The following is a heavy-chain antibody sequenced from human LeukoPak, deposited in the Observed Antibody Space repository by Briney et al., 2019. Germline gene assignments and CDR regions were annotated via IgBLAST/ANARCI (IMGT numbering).Heavy chain of an antibody. J-gene: IGHJ4*02. CDR3: ARDRYYYGSGIMY. D-gene: IGHD3-10*01. Sequence: PGGSLRLSCAASGFTFSSYWMSWVRQAPGKGLEWVANIKQHGSEKYYVDSVKGRFTISRDNAKNSLYLQMNSLRAEDTAVYYCARDRYYYGSGIMYWGQGTLVTVSS. V-gene: IGHV3-7*01. CDR1: GFTFSSYW. CDR2: IKQHGSEK.